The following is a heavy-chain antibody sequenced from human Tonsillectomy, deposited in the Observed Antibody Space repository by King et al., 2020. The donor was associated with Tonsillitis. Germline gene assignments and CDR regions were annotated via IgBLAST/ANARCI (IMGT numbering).Heavy chain of an antibody. CDR2: IQSKTDGETT. V-gene: IGHV3-15*01. CDR1: GFTFSYAW. Sequence: VQLVESGGGLVKPGGSLRLSCEASGFTFSYAWMSWVRQTPGKGLEWVGRIQSKTDGETTDYAATVTGRFTITRDDSKNTLYLQKKSLKTEETAVYYCTTEDSSGYYMNFDFWGQGTLVTVSS. D-gene: IGHD3-22*01. J-gene: IGHJ4*02. CDR3: TTEDSSGYYMNFDF.